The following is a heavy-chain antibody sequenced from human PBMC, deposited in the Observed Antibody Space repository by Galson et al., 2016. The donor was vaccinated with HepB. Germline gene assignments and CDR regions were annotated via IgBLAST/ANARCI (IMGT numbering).Heavy chain of an antibody. CDR1: GYTFTSYT. CDR2: INAGNGNM. V-gene: IGHV1-3*01. J-gene: IGHJ6*03. CDR3: AVTPVTLDVFYYYMDV. D-gene: IGHD4-23*01. Sequence: SVKVSCKASGYTFTSYTIHWVRQAPGQRLEWVGWINAGNGNMKYSRNFQGRVTITRDTSASTAYMELSSLRSEDTAVYYCAVTPVTLDVFYYYMDVWGKGTAVTVSS.